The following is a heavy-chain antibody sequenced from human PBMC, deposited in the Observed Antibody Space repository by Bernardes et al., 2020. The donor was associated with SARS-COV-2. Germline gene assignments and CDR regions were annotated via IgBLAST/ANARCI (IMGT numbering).Heavy chain of an antibody. CDR1: GFTFSDYA. CDR2: ISASGDST. Sequence: GGSLRLSCAASGFTFSDYAMNWVRQAPGKGLEWVSTISASGDSTYYADSVKGRFTISRDNSKNTLYLQMNSLRAEDTAVYYCARDLPSSILGGTDQHWGQGTLVTVSS. J-gene: IGHJ1*01. D-gene: IGHD2-21*01. V-gene: IGHV3-23*01. CDR3: ARDLPSSILGGTDQH.